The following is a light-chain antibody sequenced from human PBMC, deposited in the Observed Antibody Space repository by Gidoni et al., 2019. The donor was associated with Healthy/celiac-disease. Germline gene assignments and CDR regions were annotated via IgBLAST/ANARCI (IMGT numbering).Light chain of an antibody. CDR3: QSYDSSLSGSV. J-gene: IGLJ2*01. CDR1: SSNIGAGYD. Sequence: QSVLTQPPSVSGAPGQRVPIPCTGSSSNIGAGYDVHWYRQLPGTAPKLLIYGNSNRPSGVPDRFSGSKSGTSASLAISGLQAEDEADYYCQSYDSSLSGSVFGGGTKLTVL. CDR2: GNS. V-gene: IGLV1-40*01.